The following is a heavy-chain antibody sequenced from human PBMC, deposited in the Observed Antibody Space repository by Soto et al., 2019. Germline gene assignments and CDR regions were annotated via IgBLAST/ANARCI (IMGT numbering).Heavy chain of an antibody. V-gene: IGHV2-70*04. Sequence: SGPTLVNPXQTLTLTCTVSRFSLSTSGMRVSWIRQPPGKALEWLARIDWDDDKFYSTSLKTRLTISKDTSKNQVVLTMTNMDPVDTATYYCARISGPSHLPDYWGQGTLVTVSS. CDR2: IDWDDDK. D-gene: IGHD6-25*01. CDR1: RFSLSTSGMR. CDR3: ARISGPSHLPDY. J-gene: IGHJ4*02.